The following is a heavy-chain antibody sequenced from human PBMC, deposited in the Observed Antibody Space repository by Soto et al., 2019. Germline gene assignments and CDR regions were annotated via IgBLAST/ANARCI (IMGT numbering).Heavy chain of an antibody. CDR3: ARDLRAGTPYYYYYGMDV. Sequence: GGSLRLSCAASGFTFSSYGMHWVRQAPGKGLEWVAVIWYDGSNKYYADSVKGRFTISRDNSKNTLYLQMNSLRAEDTAVYYCARDLRAGTPYYYYYGMDVWGQGTTVTVSS. J-gene: IGHJ6*02. V-gene: IGHV3-33*01. D-gene: IGHD6-19*01. CDR2: IWYDGSNK. CDR1: GFTFSSYG.